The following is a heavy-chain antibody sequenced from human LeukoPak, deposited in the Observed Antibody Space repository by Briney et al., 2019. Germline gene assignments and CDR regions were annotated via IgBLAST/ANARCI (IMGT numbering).Heavy chain of an antibody. CDR2: IWFDGSNK. CDR3: AKECGGGCSDDY. D-gene: IGHD2-21*02. J-gene: IGHJ4*02. CDR1: GFTFSAYG. Sequence: GGSLRLSCAASGFTFSAYGMHWVRRAPGKGLEWVAFIWFDGSNKYYADSVKGRFTISRDNSKNTLYLQMNSLRLEDTAVFYCAKECGGGCSDDYWGQGTLVTVSA. V-gene: IGHV3-30*02.